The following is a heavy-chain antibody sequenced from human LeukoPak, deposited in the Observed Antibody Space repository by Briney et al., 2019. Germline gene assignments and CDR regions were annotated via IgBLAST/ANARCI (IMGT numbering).Heavy chain of an antibody. CDR2: INHSGST. CDR1: GGSISSSSYY. D-gene: IGHD2-2*01. CDR3: ARPHDCSSTSCYGAFHI. J-gene: IGHJ3*02. Sequence: SETLSLTCTVSGGSISSSSYYWGWIRQPPGKGLEWIGEINHSGSTSYNPSLKSRVTISADPSKNQFSLKLSSVTAADTAVYYRARPHDCSSTSCYGAFHIWGQGTMVTVSS. V-gene: IGHV4-39*07.